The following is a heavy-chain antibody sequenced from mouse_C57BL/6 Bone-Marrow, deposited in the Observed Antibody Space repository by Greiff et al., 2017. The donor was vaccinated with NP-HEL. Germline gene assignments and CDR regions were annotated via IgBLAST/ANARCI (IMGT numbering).Heavy chain of an antibody. Sequence: EVNVVESGGGLVQPGGSMKLSCVASGFTFSNYWMNWVRQSPEKGLEWVAQIRLKSDNYATHYAESVKGRFTISRDDSKSSVYLQMNNLRAEDTGIYYCTSNCDWYFDVWGTGTTVTVSS. CDR1: GFTFSNYW. CDR2: IRLKSDNYAT. CDR3: TSNCDWYFDV. V-gene: IGHV6-3*01. J-gene: IGHJ1*03. D-gene: IGHD4-1*01.